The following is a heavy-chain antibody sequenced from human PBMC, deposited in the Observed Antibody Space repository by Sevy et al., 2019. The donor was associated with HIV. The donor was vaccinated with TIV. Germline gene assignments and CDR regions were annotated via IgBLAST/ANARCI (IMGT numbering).Heavy chain of an antibody. Sequence: ASVKVSCKASGYTFTSYDINWVRQATGQGLEWMGWMNPNSGNTGYAQKFQGRVTMTRNTSISTAYMELSSLRSEDTAVYYCARDDIVVVPAAISDYYYGMDVWGQRTTVTVSS. V-gene: IGHV1-8*01. CDR2: MNPNSGNT. D-gene: IGHD2-2*02. J-gene: IGHJ6*02. CDR3: ARDDIVVVPAAISDYYYGMDV. CDR1: GYTFTSYD.